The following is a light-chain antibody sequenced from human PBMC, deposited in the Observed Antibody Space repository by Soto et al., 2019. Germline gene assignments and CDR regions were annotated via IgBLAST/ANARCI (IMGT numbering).Light chain of an antibody. CDR3: QHYNNRPPVT. J-gene: IGKJ4*01. V-gene: IGKV3-15*01. Sequence: EIVMTQSPATVSVSPGERATLSCRASQSVSSNLAWYQQKPGQAPRLLIYDASTRATGIPARFSGSGSGTEFILTISSLQSEDFAVYYCQHYNNRPPVTFGGGTKVDIK. CDR1: QSVSSN. CDR2: DAS.